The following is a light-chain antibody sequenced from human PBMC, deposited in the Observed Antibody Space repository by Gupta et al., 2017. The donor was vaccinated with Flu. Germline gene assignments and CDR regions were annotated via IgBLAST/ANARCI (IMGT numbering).Light chain of an antibody. CDR3: QQDKSHWT. V-gene: IGKV1-5*03. Sequence: DFQMTQSPSIVSASVGDRVTITCRASQPINVWLAWYQQKANKAPKLLISEASRLEGGVPSRFSGSGFGTEFTLTISSLQPDDYATYYCQQDKSHWTFGQGTKVEVK. CDR1: QPINVW. J-gene: IGKJ1*01. CDR2: EAS.